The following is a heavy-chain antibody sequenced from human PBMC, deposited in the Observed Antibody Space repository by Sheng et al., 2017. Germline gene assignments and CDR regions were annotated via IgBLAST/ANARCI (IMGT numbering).Heavy chain of an antibody. CDR1: GGSISSSSYY. CDR2: IYYSGST. Sequence: QLQLQESGPGLVKPSETLSLTCTVSGGSISSSSYYWGWIRQPPGKGLEWIGSIYYSGSTYYNPSLKSRVTISVDTSKNQFSLKLSSVTAADTAVYYCARGSSGYYTFDYWGQGTLVTVSS. D-gene: IGHD3-3*01. CDR3: ARGSSGYYTFDY. J-gene: IGHJ4*02. V-gene: IGHV4-39*07.